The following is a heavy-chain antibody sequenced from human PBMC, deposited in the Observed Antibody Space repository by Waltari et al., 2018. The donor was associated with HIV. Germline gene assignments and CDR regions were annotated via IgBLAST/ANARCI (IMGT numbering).Heavy chain of an antibody. CDR1: GFTFSSYS. CDR3: VRDLDWGFDY. J-gene: IGHJ4*02. CDR2: ITRDSGIR. D-gene: IGHD3-9*01. Sequence: EVQLVESGGGLIQPGGSLRLSCAASGFTFSSYSINWVRQAPGKGLEWISYITRDSGIRSYSDSVKGRFTISRDNAKNSLYLQMSSLRDDDTGTYYCVRDLDWGFDYWGQGTLVTVSS. V-gene: IGHV3-48*02.